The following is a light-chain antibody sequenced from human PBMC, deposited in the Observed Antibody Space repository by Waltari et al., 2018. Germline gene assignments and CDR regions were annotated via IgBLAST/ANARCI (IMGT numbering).Light chain of an antibody. CDR3: LQYDAFTWA. CDR2: KAS. V-gene: IGKV1-5*03. CDR1: QTIGTS. Sequence: DIQMTQSPSTLSAYVGDRVTMTCRATQTIGTSLAWYQQKPGKAPSLLIYKASSLQGDVPSRFSGSGSGTVFTLTISSLQPDDFATYHCLQYDAFTWAFGQGTRVEIK. J-gene: IGKJ1*01.